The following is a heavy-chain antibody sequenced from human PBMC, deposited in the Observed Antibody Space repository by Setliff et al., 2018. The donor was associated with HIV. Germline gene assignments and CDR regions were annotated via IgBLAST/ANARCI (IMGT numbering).Heavy chain of an antibody. D-gene: IGHD3-3*01. CDR1: GYTLTNYG. CDR3: ARDGYYNSWSGYGYYYYYMDV. J-gene: IGHJ6*03. CDR2: ISADNGDT. V-gene: IGHV1-18*01. Sequence: ASVKVSCKASGYTLTNYGISWVRQAPGQGLEWMGWISADNGDTNYPQKLQGRVTMTTDTSTSTAYMELRSLRSDDTAVYYCARDGYYNSWSGYGYYYYYMDVCGKGTTVTVSS.